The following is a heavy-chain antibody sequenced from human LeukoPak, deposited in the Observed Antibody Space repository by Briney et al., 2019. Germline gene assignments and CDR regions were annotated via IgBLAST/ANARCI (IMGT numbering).Heavy chain of an antibody. CDR2: INPNSGGT. Sequence: EASVKVSCKASGYTFTGYYMHWVRQAPGQGLEWMGWINPNSGGTNYAQKFQGRVTMTRDTSISTAYMELSRLRSDDTAVYYCAREDVATVVTPEGFHAFDIWGQGTMVTVSS. J-gene: IGHJ3*02. CDR3: AREDVATVVTPEGFHAFDI. V-gene: IGHV1-2*02. CDR1: GYTFTGYY. D-gene: IGHD4-23*01.